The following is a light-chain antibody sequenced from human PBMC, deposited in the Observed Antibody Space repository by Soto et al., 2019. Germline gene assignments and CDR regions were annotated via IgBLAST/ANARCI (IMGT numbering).Light chain of an antibody. V-gene: IGKV3-20*01. CDR2: GAS. J-gene: IGKJ3*01. CDR1: QSVNSKY. CDR3: QQYSSSPPEFT. Sequence: EIVLTQSPGTLSVSPGERVTLSCRASQSVNSKYLAWYQQRPGQASRLLIFGASYRATGIPDRFSGSGSGTDFTLTISRLEPEDFAVYYCQQYSSSPPEFTFGPGTKVDSK.